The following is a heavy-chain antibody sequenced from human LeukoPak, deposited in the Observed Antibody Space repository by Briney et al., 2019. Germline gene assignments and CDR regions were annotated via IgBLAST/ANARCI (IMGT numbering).Heavy chain of an antibody. CDR1: GGSISNSNYY. Sequence: PSETLSLTCTVSGGSISNSNYYWGWIRQPPGRGLEWIGSIYYSGGTYYNPSLKSRVTISVHTSKNQFSLNLSSVTAADTAVFHCARHGGASYLYYFDYWGQGTLVTVSS. V-gene: IGHV4-39*01. D-gene: IGHD1-26*01. CDR2: IYYSGGT. J-gene: IGHJ4*02. CDR3: ARHGGASYLYYFDY.